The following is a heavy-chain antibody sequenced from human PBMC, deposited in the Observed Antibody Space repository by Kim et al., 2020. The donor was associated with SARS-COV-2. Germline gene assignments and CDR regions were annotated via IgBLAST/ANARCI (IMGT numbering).Heavy chain of an antibody. CDR3: VRGNFDY. V-gene: IGHV3-13*01. J-gene: IGHJ4*02. Sequence: GSAGDTYYQGSVKGRFTISRENAKNSFYLQMNSLRAGDTAVYYCVRGNFDYWGQGTLVTVSS. CDR2: GSAGDT.